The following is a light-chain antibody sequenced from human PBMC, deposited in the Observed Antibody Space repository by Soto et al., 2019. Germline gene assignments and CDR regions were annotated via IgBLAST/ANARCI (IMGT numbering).Light chain of an antibody. CDR2: SAS. Sequence: EIVMTQSPATLSVSPGGRATVCCRASQSISDTLAWYQQKPGQAPRLLIYSASRRATGFPGRFSGSGSGTDFTLTISSLQSEDLAVYYCQQYNNWPWTVGQGTKVDIK. V-gene: IGKV3-15*01. CDR3: QQYNNWPWT. CDR1: QSISDT. J-gene: IGKJ1*01.